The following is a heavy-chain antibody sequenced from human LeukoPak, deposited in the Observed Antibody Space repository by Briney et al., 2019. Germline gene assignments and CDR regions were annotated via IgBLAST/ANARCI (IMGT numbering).Heavy chain of an antibody. CDR2: IIPIFGTA. CDR3: ASLLRAAAGRYYFDY. J-gene: IGHJ4*02. V-gene: IGHV1-69*06. D-gene: IGHD6-13*01. CDR1: GGTFSSYA. Sequence: GASVKVSCKASGGTFSSYAISWVRQAPGQGLEWMGGIIPIFGTANYAQKFQGRVTITADKSTSTAYMELSSLRSEDTAVYYCASLLRAAAGRYYFDYWGQGTLVTVSS.